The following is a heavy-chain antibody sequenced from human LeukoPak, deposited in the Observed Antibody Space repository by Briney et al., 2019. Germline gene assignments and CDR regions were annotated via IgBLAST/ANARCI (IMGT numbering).Heavy chain of an antibody. CDR2: IYYSGST. J-gene: IGHJ3*02. D-gene: IGHD5-12*01. V-gene: IGHV4-38-2*02. CDR1: GYSISSGHY. CDR3: ARSCRILDIVATIRARLGGSGFDI. Sequence: KASETLSLTCTVSGYSISSGHYWGWIRQPPGKGLEWIGSIYYSGSTYYNPSLKSRVTISVDTSKNQFSLKLSSVTAADKAVYYCARSCRILDIVATIRARLGGSGFDIWGQGTMVTVSS.